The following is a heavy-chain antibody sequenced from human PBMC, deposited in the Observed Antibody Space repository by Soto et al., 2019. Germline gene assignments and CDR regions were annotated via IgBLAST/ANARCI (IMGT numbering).Heavy chain of an antibody. Sequence: QVQLVESGGGVVQPGRSLRLPCAASGFTFSSYAMHWVRQAPGKGLEWVAVISYDGSNKYYADSVKGRFTISRDNSKNALYLQMNSLRAEDTAVYYCARVYCGGDCYPYYFDYWGQGTLVTVSS. D-gene: IGHD2-21*02. CDR2: ISYDGSNK. J-gene: IGHJ4*02. CDR3: ARVYCGGDCYPYYFDY. V-gene: IGHV3-30-3*01. CDR1: GFTFSSYA.